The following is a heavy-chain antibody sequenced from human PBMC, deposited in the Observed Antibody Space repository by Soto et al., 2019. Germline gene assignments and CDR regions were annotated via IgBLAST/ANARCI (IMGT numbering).Heavy chain of an antibody. CDR1: GGSISSSSYY. J-gene: IGHJ6*04. CDR3: ARRGDWVPLDV. CDR2: IYYSGST. Sequence: SETLSLTCTVSGGSISSSSYYWGWIRQPPGKGLEWIGSIYYSGSTYYNPSLKSRVTISVDTSKNQFSLKLSSVTAADTAVYYCARRGDWVPLDVWGKGTTVTVSS. D-gene: IGHD3-16*01. V-gene: IGHV4-39*01.